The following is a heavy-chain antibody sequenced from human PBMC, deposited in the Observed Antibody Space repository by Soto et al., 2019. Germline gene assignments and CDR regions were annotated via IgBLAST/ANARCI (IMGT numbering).Heavy chain of an antibody. CDR2: ISAYNGNT. V-gene: IGHV1-18*01. CDR1: GYTFTSYC. J-gene: IGHJ4*02. CDR3: ARVSSSFVLVPAANYFYY. D-gene: IGHD2-2*01. Sequence: ASVKVSCKASGYTFTSYCISWVRQAPGQGLEWMGWISAYNGNTNYAQKLQGRVTMTTDTSTSTAYMELRSLRSDDTAVYYCARVSSSFVLVPAANYFYYWGQGTLVTVSS.